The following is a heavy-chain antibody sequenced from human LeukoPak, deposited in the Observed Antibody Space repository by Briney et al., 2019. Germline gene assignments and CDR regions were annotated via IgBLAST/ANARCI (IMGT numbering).Heavy chain of an antibody. CDR3: ASREVRGVIIY. CDR1: GGSISSGDYY. D-gene: IGHD3-10*01. J-gene: IGHJ4*02. CDR2: IYYSGST. Sequence: PSETLSLTCTVSGGSISSGDYYWSWIRQPPGKGLEWIGYIYYSGSTYYNPSLKSRVTISVDTSKNQFSLKLSSVTAADTAVYYCASREVRGVIIYWGQGTLVTVSS. V-gene: IGHV4-30-4*01.